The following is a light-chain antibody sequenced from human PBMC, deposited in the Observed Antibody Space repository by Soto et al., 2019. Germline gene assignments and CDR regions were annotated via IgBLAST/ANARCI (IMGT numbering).Light chain of an antibody. Sequence: QSVLTQPPSASGTPGRRVTISCSGSSSNIGSNTVNWYQQLPGTAPKLLIYSNNQRPSGVPDRFSGSKSGTSASLAISGLQSEDEADYYCAAWDDSLKMVFGGGTKLTVL. CDR2: SNN. CDR3: AAWDDSLKMV. J-gene: IGLJ2*01. CDR1: SSNIGSNT. V-gene: IGLV1-44*01.